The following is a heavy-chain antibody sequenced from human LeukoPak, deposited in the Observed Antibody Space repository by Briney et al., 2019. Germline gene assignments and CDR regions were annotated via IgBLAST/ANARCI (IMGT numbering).Heavy chain of an antibody. J-gene: IGHJ6*04. CDR3: AREASLVRGIFITRYGLDV. Sequence: PSETVSLTCTGSGDSVTSGTYYWTWIRQPPGKGLEWIAYITYNENTNYNPSLKSRLTISLDTSSNQFSLRLSSVTAADTAIYYCAREASLVRGIFITRYGLDVWGRGTTVTVSS. CDR1: GDSVTSGTYY. CDR2: ITYNENT. D-gene: IGHD3-10*01. V-gene: IGHV4-61*01.